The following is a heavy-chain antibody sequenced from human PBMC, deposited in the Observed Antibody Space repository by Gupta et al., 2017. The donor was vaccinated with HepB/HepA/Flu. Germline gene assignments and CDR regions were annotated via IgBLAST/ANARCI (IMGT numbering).Heavy chain of an antibody. V-gene: IGHV3-21*06. CDR3: AREGWNDAFDI. CDR2: ITIGNSYK. D-gene: IGHD1-1*01. Sequence: EVQLVESGGGLVKPGGSLRLSCAASGFTFSDFSMNWVRQAPGKGLEWVSSITIGNSYKYYADSVKGRFTISRDNDKNLLYLQMNSLRAEDTAFYYCAREGWNDAFDIWGQGTMVTVSS. J-gene: IGHJ3*02. CDR1: GFTFSDFS.